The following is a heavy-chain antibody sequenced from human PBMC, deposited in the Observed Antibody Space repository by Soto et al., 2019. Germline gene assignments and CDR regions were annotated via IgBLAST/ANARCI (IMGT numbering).Heavy chain of an antibody. D-gene: IGHD3-10*01. J-gene: IGHJ5*02. V-gene: IGHV4-30-4*01. CDR1: GDSIGSGDYY. Sequence: QVQLQESGPRLVKPSQTLSLTCTVSGDSIGSGDYYWTWIRQPPGKGLEWIGYIYYIGTTFYNPSLESRVNISVDTSKNQLSLRVTSVTAADTAVYYCARGSTYYGVVTWGQGTLITVSS. CDR3: ARGSTYYGVVT. CDR2: IYYIGTT.